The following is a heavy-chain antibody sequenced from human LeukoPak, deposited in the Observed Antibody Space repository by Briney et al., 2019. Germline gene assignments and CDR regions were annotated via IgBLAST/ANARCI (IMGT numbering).Heavy chain of an antibody. V-gene: IGHV4-4*07. CDR3: VRDSPPYPSADWFDP. CDR2: IYTSGYT. CDR1: GGSISNYY. J-gene: IGHJ5*02. Sequence: SETLSLTCTVSGGSISNYYWSWIRQPAGKGLEWIGRIYTSGYTNYNPSLKSRVTISVDTSKNQFSLKLNSVTAADTAVYYCVRDSPPYPSADWFDPWGQGTLVTVSS.